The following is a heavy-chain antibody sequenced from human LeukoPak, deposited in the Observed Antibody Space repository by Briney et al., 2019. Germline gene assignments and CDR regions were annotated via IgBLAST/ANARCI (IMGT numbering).Heavy chain of an antibody. V-gene: IGHV3-66*01. CDR2: IYRGGGST. D-gene: IGHD4-17*01. CDR1: GFTVTNNY. CDR3: ARAPVRDYGDYPDY. Sequence: TGGSLRLSCAASGFTVTNNYMSWVRQAPGKGLEWVSVIYRGGGSTYYADSVKGRFTISRDNSKNTLYLQMNSLRAEDTAVYYCARAPVRDYGDYPDYWGQETRVTVSS. J-gene: IGHJ4*02.